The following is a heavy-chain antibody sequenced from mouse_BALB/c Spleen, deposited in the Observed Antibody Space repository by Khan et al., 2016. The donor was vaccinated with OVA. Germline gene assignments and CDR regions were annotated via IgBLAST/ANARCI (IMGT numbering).Heavy chain of an antibody. J-gene: IGHJ3*01. CDR1: GYSITSGYF. V-gene: IGHV3-6*02. D-gene: IGHD3-1*01. CDR3: ARGSSSGPAWFAY. CDR2: ISYDGNS. Sequence: EVQLQESGPGLVKPSQSLSLTCSVTGYSITSGYFWNWIRQFPGNKLEWMGYISYDGNSNYNPSLKNRISITRDTSKNQFFLKLNSVTPEDTATYYCARGSSSGPAWFAYWGQGTLVTVSA.